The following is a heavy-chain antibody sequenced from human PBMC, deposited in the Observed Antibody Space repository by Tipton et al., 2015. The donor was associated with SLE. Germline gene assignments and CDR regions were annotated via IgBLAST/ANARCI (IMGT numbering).Heavy chain of an antibody. J-gene: IGHJ4*02. CDR3: ARVAYDFWSGYSYYFDY. D-gene: IGHD3-3*01. CDR2: IYTSGST. V-gene: IGHV4-4*07. CDR1: GGSFSGYY. Sequence: LVKPSETLSLTCAVYGGSFSGYYWSWIRQPAGKGLEWIGHIYTSGSTNYNPSLKSRVTISVDTSKNQFSLKLSSVTAADTAVYYCARVAYDFWSGYSYYFDYWGQGTLVTVSS.